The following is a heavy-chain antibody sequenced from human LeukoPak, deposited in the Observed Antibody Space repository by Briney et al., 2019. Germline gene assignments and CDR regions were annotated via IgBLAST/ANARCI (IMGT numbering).Heavy chain of an antibody. Sequence: PGGSLRLSCAASGFTFTNYAMYWARQAPGKGLEWVSSISGSGGSTYYADSVKGRFTISRDNSKNTLYLQMDSLRAEDTAVYYCAYCSGGSCSGSPVDYWGQGTLVTVSS. D-gene: IGHD2-15*01. CDR3: AYCSGGSCSGSPVDY. CDR2: ISGSGGST. V-gene: IGHV3-23*01. J-gene: IGHJ4*02. CDR1: GFTFTNYA.